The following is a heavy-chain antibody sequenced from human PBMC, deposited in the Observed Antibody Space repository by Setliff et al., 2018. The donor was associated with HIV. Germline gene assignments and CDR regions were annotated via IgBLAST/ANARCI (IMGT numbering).Heavy chain of an antibody. Sequence: GGSLRLSCAASGFTFSNAWMNWVRQAPGKGLEWVGRIRSKVDGGATDYAPPVKGRFTISRDDSKNTLCLQMNSLKTEDTAVYYCTTDPSSRGYWGQGALVTVSS. CDR3: TTDPSSRGY. V-gene: IGHV3-15*07. CDR2: IRSKVDGGAT. D-gene: IGHD6-13*01. CDR1: GFTFSNAW. J-gene: IGHJ4*02.